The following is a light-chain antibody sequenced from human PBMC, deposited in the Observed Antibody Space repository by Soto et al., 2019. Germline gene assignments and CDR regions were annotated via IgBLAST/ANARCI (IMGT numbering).Light chain of an antibody. Sequence: EIVLTQSPGTLSLSPGERATLSCRASQSINSRYLAWYQQKPGQAPRLLIYGASSRATGIPDRFSGSGSGTDFTLTISRLEPEDFAVYYCQQYGSSAYTFGQGTKLEIK. CDR3: QQYGSSAYT. V-gene: IGKV3-20*01. CDR2: GAS. J-gene: IGKJ2*01. CDR1: QSINSRY.